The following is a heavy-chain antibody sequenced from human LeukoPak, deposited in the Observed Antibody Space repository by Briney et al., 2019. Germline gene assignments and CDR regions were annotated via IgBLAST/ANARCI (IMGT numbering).Heavy chain of an antibody. J-gene: IGHJ5*02. CDR3: GREDCNNVRCYGASDA. CDR2: ISSNNNI. D-gene: IGHD2-2*01. V-gene: IGHV3-69-1*01. CDR1: GFTFSSYA. Sequence: GGSLRLSCVGSGFTFSSYAMNWVRQAPGKGLEWVSSISSNNNIYYADSVKGRFTISRDNAKNSLSLQMNSLRGEDTAVYYCGREDCNNVRCYGASDAWGQGTLVTGSS.